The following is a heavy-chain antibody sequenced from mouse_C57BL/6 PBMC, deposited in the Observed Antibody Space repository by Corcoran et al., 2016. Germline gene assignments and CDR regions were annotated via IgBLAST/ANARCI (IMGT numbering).Heavy chain of an antibody. D-gene: IGHD2-1*01. V-gene: IGHV3-6*01. Sequence: DVQLQESGPGLVKPSQSLSLTCSVTGYSITSGYYWNWIRQFPGNKLEWMGYISYDGSNNYNPSLKNRISITRDTSKNQFFLKLNSVTTEDTATYYGAGEIYYGNPPWFAYWGQGILVTVSA. J-gene: IGHJ3*01. CDR3: AGEIYYGNPPWFAY. CDR2: ISYDGSN. CDR1: GYSITSGYY.